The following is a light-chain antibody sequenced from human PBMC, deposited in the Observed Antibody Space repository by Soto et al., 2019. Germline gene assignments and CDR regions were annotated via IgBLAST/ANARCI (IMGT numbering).Light chain of an antibody. CDR2: DAS. CDR3: QQRIDWPLT. J-gene: IGKJ4*01. V-gene: IGKV3-11*01. CDR1: QSVNNY. Sequence: ENMLRPSPGSLCLSPRERATLYYRASQSVNNYLAWYQQTPGQAPRLPIYDASTRATGIPARFSGGGSGTDFTLTICSLEPEDFAVYYFQQRIDWPLTFGGGTKVDI.